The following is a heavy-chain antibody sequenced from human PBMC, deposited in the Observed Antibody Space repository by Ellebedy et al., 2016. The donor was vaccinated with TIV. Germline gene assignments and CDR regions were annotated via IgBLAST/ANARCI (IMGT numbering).Heavy chain of an antibody. D-gene: IGHD6-19*01. Sequence: PGGSLRLSCTTSGFTFGAYSMSWFRQAPGKGLEWVGLIRNEVDGGTTEYAASMKGRLTISRDDSKRIAYLHMNSLKTEDTAVYYCSRDSSGWSRDYWGQGTLVTVSS. J-gene: IGHJ4*02. CDR2: IRNEVDGGTT. CDR3: SRDSSGWSRDY. CDR1: GFTFGAYS. V-gene: IGHV3-49*03.